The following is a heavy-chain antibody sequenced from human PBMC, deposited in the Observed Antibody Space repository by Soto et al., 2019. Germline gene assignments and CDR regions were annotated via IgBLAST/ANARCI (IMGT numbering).Heavy chain of an antibody. CDR1: GGSFSGYY. CDR2: INHSGST. D-gene: IGHD3-10*01. Sequence: SETLSLTCAAYGGSFSGYYWSWIRQPPGKGLEWIGEINHSGSTNYNPSLKSRVTISVDTSKNQFSLKLSSVTAADTAVYYCARERGYYYGSGSYYYGMDVWGQGTTVTVSS. CDR3: ARERGYYYGSGSYYYGMDV. J-gene: IGHJ6*02. V-gene: IGHV4-34*01.